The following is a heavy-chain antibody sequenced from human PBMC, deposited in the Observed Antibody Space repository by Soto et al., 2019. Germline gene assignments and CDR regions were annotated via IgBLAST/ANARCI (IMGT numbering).Heavy chain of an antibody. CDR1: GFTFSSYA. V-gene: IGHV3-23*01. D-gene: IGHD3-3*01. Sequence: GGSLRLSCAASGFTFSSYAMSWVRQAPGKGLEWVSAISGSGGSTYYADSVKGRFTISRDNSKNTLYLQMNSLRAEDTAVYYCAKSDLYDFWSGYLGYMDVWGKGTTVTVSS. CDR3: AKSDLYDFWSGYLGYMDV. CDR2: ISGSGGST. J-gene: IGHJ6*03.